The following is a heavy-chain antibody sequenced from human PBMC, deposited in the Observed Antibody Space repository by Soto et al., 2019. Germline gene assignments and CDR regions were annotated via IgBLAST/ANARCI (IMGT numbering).Heavy chain of an antibody. CDR3: ARDLDDYVWGSYGGGLWFDP. CDR2: IWYDGSNK. Sequence: QVQLVESGGGVVQPGRSLRLSCAASGFTFSSYGMHWVRQAPGKGLEWVAVIWYDGSNKYYADSVKGRFTISRDNSKNTLYLQMNSLRAEDTAVYYCARDLDDYVWGSYGGGLWFDPWGQGTLVTVSS. J-gene: IGHJ5*02. CDR1: GFTFSSYG. D-gene: IGHD3-16*01. V-gene: IGHV3-33*01.